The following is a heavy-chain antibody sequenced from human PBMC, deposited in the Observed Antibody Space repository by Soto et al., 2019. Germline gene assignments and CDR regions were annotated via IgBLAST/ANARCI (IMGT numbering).Heavy chain of an antibody. CDR3: AKDPSSYGDDNWFDP. V-gene: IGHV3-23*01. J-gene: IGHJ5*02. D-gene: IGHD4-17*01. CDR1: GFTFSSYA. CDR2: ISGSGGST. Sequence: PVGSLRLSCAASGFTFSSYAMSWVRQAPGKGLEWVSAISGSGGSTYYADSVKGRFTISRDNSKNTLYLQMNSLRAEDTAVYYCAKDPSSYGDDNWFDPWGQGTLVTVSS.